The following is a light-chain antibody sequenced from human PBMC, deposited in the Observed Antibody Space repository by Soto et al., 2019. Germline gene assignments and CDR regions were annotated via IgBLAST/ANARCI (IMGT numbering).Light chain of an antibody. Sequence: DIVLTQSPVTLSASPGESATLSCRASQTVNSDLAWYQQKPGQAPRLLIYGAYIRAVGIPARFSGSGSGADFTLTIRSLQSVDFALYFCQQYNDWPRTFGQGTKVDIK. CDR2: GAY. CDR3: QQYNDWPRT. V-gene: IGKV3-15*01. J-gene: IGKJ1*01. CDR1: QTVNSD.